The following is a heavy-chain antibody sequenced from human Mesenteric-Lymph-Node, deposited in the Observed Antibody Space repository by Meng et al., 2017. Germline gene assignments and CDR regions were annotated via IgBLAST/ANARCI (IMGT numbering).Heavy chain of an antibody. CDR3: ASRDIYSFDF. J-gene: IGHJ4*02. Sequence: EVQLVESGGGLVQPGGSLRLACAAFGLTVSRKYMSWVRQAPGKGLEWVSLMYSGGTTSYADSVKGRFTILRDNSKNTLYLQMNNLRAEDTAIYYCASRDIYSFDFWGQGTLVTVSS. CDR1: GLTVSRKY. CDR2: MYSGGTT. D-gene: IGHD2-21*01. V-gene: IGHV3-66*01.